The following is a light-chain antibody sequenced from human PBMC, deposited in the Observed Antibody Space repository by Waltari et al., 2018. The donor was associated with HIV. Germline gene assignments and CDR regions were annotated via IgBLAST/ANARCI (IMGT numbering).Light chain of an antibody. J-gene: IGKJ5*01. Sequence: DIVMTQSPLSLPVTPGEPASISCRSSQSLLHSDGYKYLDWYLQKPGQSPQLLIYLGSYRASRVPDRFSGSGSGTDFTLKISRVEADDVGVYYCMEALQTPITFGQGTRLEIK. CDR2: LGS. CDR1: QSLLHSDGYKY. CDR3: MEALQTPIT. V-gene: IGKV2-28*01.